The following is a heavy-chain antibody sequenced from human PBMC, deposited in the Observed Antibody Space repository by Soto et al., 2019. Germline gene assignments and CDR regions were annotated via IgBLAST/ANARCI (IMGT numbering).Heavy chain of an antibody. J-gene: IGHJ6*02. V-gene: IGHV6-1*01. CDR2: TYYRSKWYN. CDR1: GDSVSSNSAA. CDR3: ARVQYSRSWYLSYGMDG. Sequence: PSQTLSLTCAISGDSVSSNSAAWNWIRQSPSRGLEWLGRTYYRSKWYNDYAVSVKSRITINPDTSKNQFSLQLNSVTPEDTAVYYCARVQYSRSWYLSYGMDGWGRGNRVTVSS. D-gene: IGHD6-13*01.